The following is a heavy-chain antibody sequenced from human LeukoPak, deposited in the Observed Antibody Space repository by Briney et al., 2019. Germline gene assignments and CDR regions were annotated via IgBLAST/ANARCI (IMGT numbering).Heavy chain of an antibody. D-gene: IGHD6-19*01. V-gene: IGHV3-7*04. CDR1: GFTFSSYA. Sequence: PGGSLRLSCAASGFTFSSYAMSWVRQAPGKGLEWVANIKQDGSEKYYVDSVKGRFTISRDNAKNSLYLQMNSLRAEDTALYYCARVPWLVPYFDYWGQGPLVPVSS. CDR2: IKQDGSEK. CDR3: ARVPWLVPYFDY. J-gene: IGHJ4*02.